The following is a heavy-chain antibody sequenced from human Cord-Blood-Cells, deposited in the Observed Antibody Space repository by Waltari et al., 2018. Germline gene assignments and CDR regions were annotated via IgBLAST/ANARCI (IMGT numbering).Heavy chain of an antibody. D-gene: IGHD3-10*01. V-gene: IGHV4-34*01. CDR1: GGSFSGYY. CDR3: ARTYMVRGVIIKKDAFDI. CDR2: INHSGST. J-gene: IGHJ3*02. Sequence: QVQLQQWGAGLLKPSETLSLTCAVYGGSFSGYYWRWLRQPPGKGLEWIGEINHSGSTNYNPSLKSRVTISVDTSKNQFSLKLSSVTAADTAVYYCARTYMVRGVIIKKDAFDIWGQGTMVTVSS.